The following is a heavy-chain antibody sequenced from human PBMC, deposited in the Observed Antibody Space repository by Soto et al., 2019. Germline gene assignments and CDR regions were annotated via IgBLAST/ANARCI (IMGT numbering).Heavy chain of an antibody. CDR2: SRNEAYSYTT. D-gene: IGHD4-4*01. CDR1: GFTFSDHF. Sequence: PGGSLRLSCTASGFTFSDHFMDWVRQAPGKGLEWIGISRNEAYSYTTESDASVRGRFIFSRDDSTKSLYLQMNSLKTEDTAVYYCARRSSNNWFFDLWGRGTLVTVSS. J-gene: IGHJ2*01. V-gene: IGHV3-72*01. CDR3: ARRSSNNWFFDL.